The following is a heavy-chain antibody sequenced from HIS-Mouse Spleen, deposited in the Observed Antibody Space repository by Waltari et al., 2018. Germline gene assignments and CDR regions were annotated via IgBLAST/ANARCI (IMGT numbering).Heavy chain of an antibody. D-gene: IGHD6-13*01. CDR3: AREIPYSSSWYDWYFDL. Sequence: QLQLQESGPGLVKPSETLSLTCTVSGGSSSRSSYHWRRIRQPPGKGLEWIGSTYYSGSTYYNPSLKSRVTISVDTSKNQFSLKLSSVTAADTAVYYCAREIPYSSSWYDWYFDLWGRGTLVTVSS. CDR2: TYYSGST. V-gene: IGHV4-39*07. CDR1: GGSSSRSSYH. J-gene: IGHJ2*01.